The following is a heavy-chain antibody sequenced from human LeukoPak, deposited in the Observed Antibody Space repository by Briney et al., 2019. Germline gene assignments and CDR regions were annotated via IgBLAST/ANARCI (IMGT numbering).Heavy chain of an antibody. J-gene: IGHJ4*02. V-gene: IGHV3-64D*09. D-gene: IGHD2-8*01. CDR2: ININGGRT. Sequence: PGGSLRLSCSVSGFTFSSYTMHWVRQAPGKGLEYVSSININGGRTYYADSVKGRFTISRDNSKNMVYLQMSSLRAEDTAVYYCVEDEWIDHWGQGTLVTVSS. CDR3: VEDEWIDH. CDR1: GFTFSSYT.